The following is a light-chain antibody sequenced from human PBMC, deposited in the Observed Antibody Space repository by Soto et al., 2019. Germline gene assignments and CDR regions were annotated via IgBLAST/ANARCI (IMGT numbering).Light chain of an antibody. J-gene: IGKJ4*01. Sequence: EIVMTQSPATLSVSPGERATLSCGASQSVSSNLAWYQQKPGQAPRLLIYGASTRATGIPARLSGSGYGTELTITISSLKYEDFEVYYCQQYNNWTLTFGGGTKVDI. CDR3: QQYNNWTLT. CDR1: QSVSSN. V-gene: IGKV3-15*01. CDR2: GAS.